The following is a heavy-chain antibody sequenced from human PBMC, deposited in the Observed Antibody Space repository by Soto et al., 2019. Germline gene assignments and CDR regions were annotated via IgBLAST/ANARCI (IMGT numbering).Heavy chain of an antibody. J-gene: IGHJ5*02. CDR1: GGSISSYY. CDR2: IYYRGST. Sequence: QVQLQESGPGLVKPLETLSLTCTVSGGSISSYYWSWIRQPPGKGLEWIGYIYYRGSTNYNPYLKSRVTLSVDTSKNQFSLKRSSVTAADTAVYYCARVLDCSGGSCYANWFDPWGQGTLVTVSS. D-gene: IGHD2-15*01. CDR3: ARVLDCSGGSCYANWFDP. V-gene: IGHV4-59*01.